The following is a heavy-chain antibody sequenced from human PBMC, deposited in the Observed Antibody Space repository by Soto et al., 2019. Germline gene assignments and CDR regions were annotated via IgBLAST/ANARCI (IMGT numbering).Heavy chain of an antibody. CDR1: GYSFTSYW. CDR3: ARHVDPSKRRIYCMDV. Sequence: PGESLKISCKGSGYSFTSYWISWVRQMPGKGLEWMGRIDPSDSYTNYSPSFQGHVTISADKSISTAYLQWSSLKASDTAMYYCARHVDPSKRRIYCMDVWGQRPTFTVSS. J-gene: IGHJ6*02. V-gene: IGHV5-10-1*01. CDR2: IDPSDSYT. D-gene: IGHD5-12*01.